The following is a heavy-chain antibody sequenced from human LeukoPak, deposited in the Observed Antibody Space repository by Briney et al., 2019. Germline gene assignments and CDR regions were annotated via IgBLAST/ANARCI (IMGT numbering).Heavy chain of an antibody. J-gene: IGHJ6*03. D-gene: IGHD6-13*01. Sequence: ASVKVSCKASGYTFTSYDINWVRQATGQGLEWMGWMNPNSGNTGYAQKFQGRVTITRNTSISTAYMELSSLRSEDTAVYYCARVGPSYSSSWYPAYYYYYMDVWGKGTTVTVSS. CDR2: MNPNSGNT. V-gene: IGHV1-8*03. CDR3: ARVGPSYSSSWYPAYYYYYMDV. CDR1: GYTFTSYD.